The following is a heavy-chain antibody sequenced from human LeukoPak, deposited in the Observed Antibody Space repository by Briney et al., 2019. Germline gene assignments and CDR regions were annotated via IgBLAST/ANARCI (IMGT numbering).Heavy chain of an antibody. CDR2: INYRGTT. J-gene: IGHJ4*02. CDR3: ARVRPYYDFWTGYRGRTPGEGFDY. CDR1: GGSFSDDY. Sequence: SETLSPTCAVYGGSFSDDYWSWIRQPPGKGLEWIGEINYRGTTNYNSSLKSRVIISVDTSKKQFSLKLSSVTAADTAVYYCARVRPYYDFWTGYRGRTPGEGFDYWGQGSLVTVSS. D-gene: IGHD3-3*01. V-gene: IGHV4-34*01.